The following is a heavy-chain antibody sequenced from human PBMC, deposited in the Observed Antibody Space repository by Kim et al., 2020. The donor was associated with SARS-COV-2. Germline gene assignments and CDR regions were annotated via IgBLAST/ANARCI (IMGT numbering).Heavy chain of an antibody. V-gene: IGHV3-7*01. CDR2: IKQDGSEK. D-gene: IGHD2-2*01. J-gene: IGHJ5*02. CDR3: ARDDVVPAARFDP. CDR1: GFTFSSYW. Sequence: GGSLRLSCAASGFTFSSYWMSWVRQAPGKGLEWVANIKQDGSEKYYVDSVKGRFTISRDNAKNSLYLQMNSLRAEDTAVYYCARDDVVPAARFDPWGQGTLVTVSS.